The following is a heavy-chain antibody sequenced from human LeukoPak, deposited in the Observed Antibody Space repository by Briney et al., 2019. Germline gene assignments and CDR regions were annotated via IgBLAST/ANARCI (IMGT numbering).Heavy chain of an antibody. CDR3: ARAPNWNYVGSSGYLDY. V-gene: IGHV1-46*01. J-gene: IGHJ4*02. Sequence: GASVKVSCKASGYTFTSYYMHWVRQAPGQGLEWMGIINPSGGSTSYAQKFQGRVTMTRDMSTSTVYMELSSLRSEDTAVYYCARAPNWNYVGSSGYLDYWGQGTLVTVSS. D-gene: IGHD3-22*01. CDR2: INPSGGST. CDR1: GYTFTSYY.